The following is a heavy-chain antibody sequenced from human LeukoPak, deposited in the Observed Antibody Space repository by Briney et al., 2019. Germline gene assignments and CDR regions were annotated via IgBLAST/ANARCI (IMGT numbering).Heavy chain of an antibody. CDR2: INPSGGST. V-gene: IGHV1-46*01. Sequence: ASVKVSCKASGYTFTSYYMHWVRQAPGQGLEWMGIINPSGGSTSYAQKFQGRVTMTRDMSTSTVYMELSSLRSEDTAVYYCARLYSSSSPRSRRFDYWGQGTLVTVSS. J-gene: IGHJ4*02. CDR3: ARLYSSSSPRSRRFDY. CDR1: GYTFTSYY. D-gene: IGHD6-6*01.